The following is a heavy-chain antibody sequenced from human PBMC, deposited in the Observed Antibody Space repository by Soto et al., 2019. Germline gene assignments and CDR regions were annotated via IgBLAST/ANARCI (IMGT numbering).Heavy chain of an antibody. CDR2: VYYTGTT. CDR3: ARELFRYADGIYPNPDNWLDP. V-gene: IGHV4-30-2*06. CDR1: GGAMNIGSPS. Sequence: SETLSLTCYGSGGAMNIGSPSGNWGRQSAGKGQAWIGVVYYTGTTYYNPALSSRVTISVNNAKSQFSRQQRSLTDTDTAVYFCARELFRYADGIYPNPDNWLDPCSQGTRVTVSS. D-gene: IGHD2-2*01. J-gene: IGHJ5*02.